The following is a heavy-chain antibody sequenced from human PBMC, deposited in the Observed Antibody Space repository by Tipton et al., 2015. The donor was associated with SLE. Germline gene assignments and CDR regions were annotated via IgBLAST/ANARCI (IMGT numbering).Heavy chain of an antibody. D-gene: IGHD3-22*01. CDR3: AKGLITLGMDV. J-gene: IGHJ6*02. CDR1: GFTFSSYA. V-gene: IGHV3-23*01. Sequence: GSLRLSCTASGFTFSSYAMHWVRQAPGKGLEWVSAISGSGLTTYYADSVKGRFTISRDSSKNTLYLQMNSLRAEDTAVYYCAKGLITLGMDVWGQGTTVTVSS. CDR2: ISGSGLTT.